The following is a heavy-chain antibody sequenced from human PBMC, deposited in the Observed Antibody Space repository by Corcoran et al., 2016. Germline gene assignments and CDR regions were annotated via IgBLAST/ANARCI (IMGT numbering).Heavy chain of an antibody. CDR1: GFTVSSNY. CDR2: IYSGGST. J-gene: IGHJ6*02. Sequence: EVQLVESGGGLIQPGGSLRLSCAASGFTVSSNYMSWVRQAPGKGLEWVSVIYSGGSTYYADAVKGRFTISRDNSKNTLYLQMNSLRAEDTAVYYCASSLTRYYGMDVWGQGTTVTVSS. CDR3: ASSLTRYYGMDV. V-gene: IGHV3-53*01.